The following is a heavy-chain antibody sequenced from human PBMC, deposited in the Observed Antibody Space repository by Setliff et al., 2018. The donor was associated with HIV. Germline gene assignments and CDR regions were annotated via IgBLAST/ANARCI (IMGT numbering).Heavy chain of an antibody. CDR1: AYPFTSYG. CDR3: AREYDFWRGYLNYFDY. J-gene: IGHJ4*02. Sequence: GASVKVSCKASAYPFTSYGITWVRQAPGQGLQWMGWISTYNGNTNYAQKFQGRVTMTTDTSTSTVYMELRSLRSDDTAVYYCAREYDFWRGYLNYFDYWGQGTLVTVSS. V-gene: IGHV1-18*01. CDR2: ISTYNGNT. D-gene: IGHD3-3*01.